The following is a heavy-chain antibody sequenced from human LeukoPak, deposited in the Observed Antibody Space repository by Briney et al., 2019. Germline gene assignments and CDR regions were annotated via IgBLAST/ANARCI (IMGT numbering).Heavy chain of an antibody. J-gene: IGHJ4*02. CDR2: INHSGST. D-gene: IGHD5-18*01. V-gene: IGHV4-34*01. CDR3: ARGLRPTAMARI. CDR1: GGSFSGYY. Sequence: SETLSLTCAVYGGSFSGYYWSWIRQPPGKGLEWIGEINHSGSTNYNPSLKSRATISVDTSKNQFSLKLSSVTAADTAVYYCARGLRPTAMARIWGQGTLVTVSS.